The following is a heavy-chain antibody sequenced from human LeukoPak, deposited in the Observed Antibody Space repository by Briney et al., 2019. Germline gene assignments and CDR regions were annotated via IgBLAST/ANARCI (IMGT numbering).Heavy chain of an antibody. J-gene: IGHJ6*03. CDR1: GYTFSSYA. D-gene: IGHD6-6*01. CDR3: ANSEFTASIAAPREYYYYYYMDV. Sequence: GGSVKVSCKASGYTFSSYAISWVRQAPGQGLEWMGGIIPIFGTANYAQKFQGRVTITADKSTSTAYMELSSLRSEDTAVYYCANSEFTASIAAPREYYYYYYMDVWGKGTTVTVSS. CDR2: IIPIFGTA. V-gene: IGHV1-69*06.